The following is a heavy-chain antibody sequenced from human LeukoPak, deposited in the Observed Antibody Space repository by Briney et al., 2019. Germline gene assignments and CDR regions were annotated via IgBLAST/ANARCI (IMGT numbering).Heavy chain of an antibody. D-gene: IGHD4-17*01. CDR3: ARDLGYGAQPGY. CDR1: GFTFSSYD. CDR2: IGTAGDT. V-gene: IGHV3-13*01. Sequence: GGSLRLSCAASGFTFSSYDMHWARQATGKGLEWVSAIGTAGDTYYPGSVKGRFTISRENAKNSLYLQMNSLRAEDTAVYYCARDLGYGAQPGYWGQGTLVTVSS. J-gene: IGHJ4*02.